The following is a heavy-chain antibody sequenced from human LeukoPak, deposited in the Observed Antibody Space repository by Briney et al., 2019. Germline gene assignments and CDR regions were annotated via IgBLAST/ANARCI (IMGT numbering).Heavy chain of an antibody. J-gene: IGHJ4*02. Sequence: PGGSLRLSCAASGFTFSSYAMHWVRQAPGKGLEWVAVISYDGSNKYYADSVKGRFTISRDNSKNTLYLQMNSLRAEDTAVYYCARDCALYDFWSGYYNYWGQGTLVTVSS. CDR2: ISYDGSNK. D-gene: IGHD3-3*01. V-gene: IGHV3-30-3*01. CDR3: ARDCALYDFWSGYYNY. CDR1: GFTFSSYA.